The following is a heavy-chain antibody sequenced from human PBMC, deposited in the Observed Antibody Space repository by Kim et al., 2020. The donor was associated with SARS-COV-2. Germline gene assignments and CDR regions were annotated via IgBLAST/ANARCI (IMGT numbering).Heavy chain of an antibody. D-gene: IGHD1-7*01. J-gene: IGHJ4*02. Sequence: TDYVAPVKGRFTISREEPKNTMYLQLNRLKTEDKAKYYCSAGMGRTNTDYWGQGTLVTVSS. CDR2: T. CDR3: SAGMGRTNTDY. V-gene: IGHV3-15*01.